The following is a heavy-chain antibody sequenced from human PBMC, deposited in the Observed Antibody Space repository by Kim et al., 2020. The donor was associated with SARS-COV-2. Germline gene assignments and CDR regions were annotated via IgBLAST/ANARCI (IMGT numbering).Heavy chain of an antibody. J-gene: IGHJ4*02. CDR2: T. CDR3: ARAKWLRGAFDY. Sequence: TNYIPSLKGRVTISVDTSKNQFSLKLSSVTAADTAVYYCARAKWLRGAFDYWGQGTLVTVSS. V-gene: IGHV4-59*01. D-gene: IGHD5-12*01.